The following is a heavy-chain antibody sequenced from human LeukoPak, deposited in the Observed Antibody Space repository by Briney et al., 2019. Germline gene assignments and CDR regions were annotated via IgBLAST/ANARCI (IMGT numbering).Heavy chain of an antibody. J-gene: IGHJ4*02. CDR3: ARDLWTYYDFWSGYSDY. V-gene: IGHV3-7*01. CDR1: GFTFSDYY. D-gene: IGHD3-3*01. CDR2: IKQDGSEK. Sequence: PGGSLRLSCTASGFTFSDYYMSWIRQAPGKGLEWVANIKQDGSEKCYVDSVKGRFTISRDNAKNSLYLQMNSLRAEDTAVYYCARDLWTYYDFWSGYSDYWGQGTLVTVSS.